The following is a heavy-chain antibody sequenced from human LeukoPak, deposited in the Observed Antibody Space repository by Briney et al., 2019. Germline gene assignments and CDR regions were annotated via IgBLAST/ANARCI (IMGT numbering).Heavy chain of an antibody. V-gene: IGHV1-24*01. J-gene: IGHJ6*04. Sequence: ASVKVSCKVSGYTLTELSMHWVRQAPGKGLEWMGGFYPEDGETIYAQKFHGRVTMTEDTSTDTAYMELSSLRSEDTAVYYCATTYSSSWYVSHYYYGMDVWGKGTTVTVSS. CDR3: ATTYSSSWYVSHYYYGMDV. D-gene: IGHD6-13*01. CDR1: GYTLTELS. CDR2: FYPEDGET.